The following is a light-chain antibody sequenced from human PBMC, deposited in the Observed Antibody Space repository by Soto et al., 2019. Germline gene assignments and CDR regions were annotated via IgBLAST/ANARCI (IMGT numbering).Light chain of an antibody. CDR3: QVSYRTLWT. V-gene: IGKV1-39*01. Sequence: DIQMTQSPSSLSASVGDRVTITCRASQSISNYVNWYQHKPGKAPNLLIHTASTLQSGVPSRFSGSGSGTDLTLTISSLQPEDFATYYCQVSYRTLWTFGQGTKVEIK. CDR1: QSISNY. J-gene: IGKJ1*01. CDR2: TAS.